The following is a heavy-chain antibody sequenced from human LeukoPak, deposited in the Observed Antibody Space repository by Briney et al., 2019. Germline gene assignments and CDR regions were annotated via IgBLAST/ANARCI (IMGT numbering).Heavy chain of an antibody. CDR2: IYYSGST. V-gene: IGHV4-59*08. CDR3: ARHGAGGWSWGFDY. D-gene: IGHD6-19*01. Sequence: SETLSLTCTVPGGSISSYYWSWIRQPPGKGLEWIGYIYYSGSTNYNPSLKSRVTISVDTSKNQFSLKLSSVTAADTAVYYCARHGAGGWSWGFDYWGQGTLVTVSS. CDR1: GGSISSYY. J-gene: IGHJ4*02.